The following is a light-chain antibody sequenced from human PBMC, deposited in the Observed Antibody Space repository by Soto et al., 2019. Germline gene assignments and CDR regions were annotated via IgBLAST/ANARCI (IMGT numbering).Light chain of an antibody. V-gene: IGKV1-39*01. CDR3: QQSFSVPFT. Sequence: DIQMNQSPSSLSSSVGDRVTITCRASQSIAGYLSWYQQRPGKAPKFLIYSASSLQRGVPSRFSGSGSGTDFSLTINGLQPEDFATYFCQQSFSVPFTFGQGTRLEIK. J-gene: IGKJ5*01. CDR2: SAS. CDR1: QSIAGY.